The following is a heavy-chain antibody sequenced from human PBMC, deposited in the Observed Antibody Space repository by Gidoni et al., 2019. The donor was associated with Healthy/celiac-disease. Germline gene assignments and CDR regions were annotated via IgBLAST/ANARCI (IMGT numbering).Heavy chain of an antibody. CDR3: ARVDYYDSSGYYYYYGMDV. D-gene: IGHD3-22*01. CDR1: GGTFSTYT. J-gene: IGHJ6*02. V-gene: IGHV1-69*02. CDR2: IIPILGIA. Sequence: QVQLVQSGAEVKKPGSSVQVSCKASGGTFSTYTLSWVRQAPGQGLEWMGRIIPILGIANYAQKFQGRVTITADKSTSTAYMELSSLRSEDTAVYYCARVDYYDSSGYYYYYGMDVWGQGTTVTVSS.